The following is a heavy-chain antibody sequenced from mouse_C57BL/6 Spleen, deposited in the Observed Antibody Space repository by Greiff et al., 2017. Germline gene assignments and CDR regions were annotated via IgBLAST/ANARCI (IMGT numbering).Heavy chain of an antibody. CDR3: AREDWKLQTCCAY. V-gene: IGHV1-22*01. Sequence: EVQLQQSGPELVKPGASVKMSCKASGYTFTDYNMHWVKQSHGKSLEWIGYIIPNNGGTSYNQKFKDKATLTVNKSSSTAYMELRSLTSGDSAVYDSAREDWKLQTCCAYWGQGTLVTVSA. J-gene: IGHJ3*01. D-gene: IGHD1-1*02. CDR1: GYTFTDYN. CDR2: IIPNNGGT.